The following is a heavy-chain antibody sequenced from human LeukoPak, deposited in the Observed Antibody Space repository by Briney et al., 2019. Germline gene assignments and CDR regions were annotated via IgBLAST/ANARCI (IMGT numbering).Heavy chain of an antibody. CDR1: GXTFSSYA. D-gene: IGHD6-13*01. CDR2: ISGSGGST. Sequence: GGSXRLSCXXSGXTFSSYAMSWVRQAPGKGLEWVSAISGSGGSTYYADSVKGRFTISRDNSKNTLYLQMNSLRAEDTAVYYCAKGGRAAADHYYYGMDVWGQGTTVTVSS. J-gene: IGHJ6*02. V-gene: IGHV3-23*01. CDR3: AKGGRAAADHYYYGMDV.